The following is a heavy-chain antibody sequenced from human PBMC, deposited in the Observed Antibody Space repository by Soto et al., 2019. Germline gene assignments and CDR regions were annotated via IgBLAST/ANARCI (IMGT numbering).Heavy chain of an antibody. D-gene: IGHD5-12*01. Sequence: GSLRLSCAASGFTFSNAWMSWVRQAPGKGLEWVGRIKSKTDGGTTDYAAPVKGRFTISRDDSKNTLYLQMNSLKTEDTAVYYCTTEESGYDSFDYWGQGTLVTVSS. CDR1: GFTFSNAW. CDR2: IKSKTDGGTT. J-gene: IGHJ4*02. V-gene: IGHV3-15*01. CDR3: TTEESGYDSFDY.